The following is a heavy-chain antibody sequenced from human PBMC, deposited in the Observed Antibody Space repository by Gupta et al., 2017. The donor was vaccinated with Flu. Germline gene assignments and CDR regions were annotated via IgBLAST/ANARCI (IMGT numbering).Heavy chain of an antibody. V-gene: IGHV4-34*01. CDR1: GGSFSGYY. Sequence: QVQLQQWGAGLLKPSETLSLTCAVYGGSFSGYYWSWIRQPPGKGLEWIGEINHSGSTNYNPSLKSRVTISVDTSKNQFSLKLSSVTAADTAVYYCARRISSGWYGAFDIWGQGTMVTVSS. CDR2: INHSGST. D-gene: IGHD6-19*01. CDR3: ARRISSGWYGAFDI. J-gene: IGHJ3*02.